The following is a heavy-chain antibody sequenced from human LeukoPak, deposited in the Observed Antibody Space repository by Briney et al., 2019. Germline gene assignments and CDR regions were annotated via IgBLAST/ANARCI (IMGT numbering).Heavy chain of an antibody. CDR1: GFHVRNNY. J-gene: IGHJ3*02. V-gene: IGHV3-66*01. CDR2: LYNNGGT. D-gene: IGHD3-9*01. CDR3: ARDAGLDAFDI. Sequence: GGSLRLSCAASGFHVRNNYMSWVRQAPGKGLEWVSILYNNGGTDYADSVRGRFAISRDNSKNTLYLQMNGLRVEDTAIYYCARDAGLDAFDIRGQGTMVGVSS.